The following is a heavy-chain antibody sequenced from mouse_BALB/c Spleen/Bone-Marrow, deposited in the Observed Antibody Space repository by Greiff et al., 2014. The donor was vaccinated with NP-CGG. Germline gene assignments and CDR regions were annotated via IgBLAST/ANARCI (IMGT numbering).Heavy chain of an antibody. J-gene: IGHJ4*01. Sequence: VQLQQSGPGLVAPSQILSITCTVSGFSLTSYGVHWVRQPPGKGLEWLGVIWAGGSTNYNSALMSRLSISKDNSKSQVFLKMNSLQTDDTAMYYCARDYGSSYYAMDYWGQGTSVTVSS. V-gene: IGHV2-9*02. CDR2: IWAGGST. CDR3: ARDYGSSYYAMDY. CDR1: GFSLTSYG. D-gene: IGHD1-1*01.